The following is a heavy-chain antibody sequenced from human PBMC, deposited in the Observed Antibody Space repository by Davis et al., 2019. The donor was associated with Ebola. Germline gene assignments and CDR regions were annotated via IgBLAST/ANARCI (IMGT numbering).Heavy chain of an antibody. V-gene: IGHV3-23*01. CDR2: VSRKGDS. CDR3: ATVPISYGPGYMDV. Sequence: GESLKISCAASGFTFNKYGMSWVRQAQGKGLEWVAAVSRKGDSYYADSVKGRFTISRDNSKNSLYLQLNSLRAEDTAVYYCATVPISYGPGYMDVWGNGTAVTVSS. D-gene: IGHD3-3*01. CDR1: GFTFNKYG. J-gene: IGHJ6*03.